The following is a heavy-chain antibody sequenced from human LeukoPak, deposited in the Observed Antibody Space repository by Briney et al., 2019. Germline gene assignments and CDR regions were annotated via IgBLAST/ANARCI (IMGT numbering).Heavy chain of an antibody. Sequence: GGSLRLSCAASGFTFSSYGMHWVRQAPGKGLEWVAFIRYDGSNKYYADSVKGRFTISRDNSKNTLYLQMNSLRAEDTAVYYCAKVYCSSTSCYTGAEYFQHWGQGTLVTVSS. V-gene: IGHV3-30*02. J-gene: IGHJ1*01. CDR1: GFTFSSYG. CDR2: IRYDGSNK. CDR3: AKVYCSSTSCYTGAEYFQH. D-gene: IGHD2-2*02.